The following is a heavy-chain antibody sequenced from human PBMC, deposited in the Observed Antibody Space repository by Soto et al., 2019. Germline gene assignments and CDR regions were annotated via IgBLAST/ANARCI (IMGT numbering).Heavy chain of an antibody. Sequence: EVQLLESGGGLVQPGRSLRLSCAASGFTFSSYAMNWVRQAPGKGLEWVSAMSGTGGRTYYADSVKGRFTLARDKSKNTLYLQMSSLRVEDTAVFYCAKAGFSSGWSPSYFEYWGQGTLVTVSS. CDR1: GFTFSSYA. CDR3: AKAGFSSGWSPSYFEY. V-gene: IGHV3-23*01. CDR2: MSGTGGRT. D-gene: IGHD6-19*01. J-gene: IGHJ4*02.